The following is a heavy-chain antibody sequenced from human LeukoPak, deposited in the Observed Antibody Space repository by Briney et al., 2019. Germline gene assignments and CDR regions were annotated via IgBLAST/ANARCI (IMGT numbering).Heavy chain of an antibody. CDR2: IRRRAYGGAA. CDR3: SRNGLVDFDY. Sequence: PGGSLRLSRTTSGFAFDDFAMSWVRQPAGKGLERVGFIRRRAYGGAAEYAASVKGRFIISRDDSKGIAYLQMNSLKTEDTAVYYCSRNGLVDFDYWGQGSRVIVSP. CDR1: GFAFDDFA. V-gene: IGHV3-49*04. J-gene: IGHJ4*02.